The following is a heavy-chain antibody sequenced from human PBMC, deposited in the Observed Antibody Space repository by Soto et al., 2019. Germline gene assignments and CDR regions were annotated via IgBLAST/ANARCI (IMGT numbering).Heavy chain of an antibody. D-gene: IGHD3-10*01. CDR3: ASDAGSVTYSNLLDY. V-gene: IGHV1-18*01. CDR2: LSAFNGNR. Sequence: QGQLLQSGSDVKKPGASVRVSCRASGYTFSTYAFTWVRQAPGQGLEWMGWLSAFNGNRNYAQKFQGRVTMTTDTSTSTAYMELRKLRSDDTAVYYCASDAGSVTYSNLLDYWGQGTLVTVSS. J-gene: IGHJ4*02. CDR1: GYTFSTYA.